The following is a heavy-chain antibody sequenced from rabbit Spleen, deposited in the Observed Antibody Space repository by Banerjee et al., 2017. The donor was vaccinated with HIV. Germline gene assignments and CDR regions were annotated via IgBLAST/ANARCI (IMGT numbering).Heavy chain of an antibody. J-gene: IGHJ4*01. D-gene: IGHD7-1*01. CDR1: GFTISSKYW. V-gene: IGHV1S45*01. CDR2: IYPATDVT. Sequence: QEQLEESGGDLVKPGASLTLTCTASGFTISSKYWICWVRQAPGKGPEWIACIYPATDVTWYASWVNSRFTISKTSSTTVTLQMTSLTAADTATYFCARARYAAYTDNDLFNLWGPGTLVTVS. CDR3: ARARYAAYTDNDLFNL.